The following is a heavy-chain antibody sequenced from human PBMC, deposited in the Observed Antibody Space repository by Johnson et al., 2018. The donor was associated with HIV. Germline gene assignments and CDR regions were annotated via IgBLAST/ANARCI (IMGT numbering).Heavy chain of an antibody. Sequence: QVQLVESGGGVVRPGTSLRLSCAASGSLFSSYAMHWVRQAPGKGLEWVTLISYDGSNKYYADSVKGRFTISRDNSKNTLYLQMNSLRAEDTAVYYCARESGGYYDSSAREAFDIWGQGTMVTVSS. J-gene: IGHJ3*02. CDR1: GSLFSSYA. D-gene: IGHD3-22*01. CDR3: ARESGGYYDSSAREAFDI. CDR2: ISYDGSNK. V-gene: IGHV3-30*19.